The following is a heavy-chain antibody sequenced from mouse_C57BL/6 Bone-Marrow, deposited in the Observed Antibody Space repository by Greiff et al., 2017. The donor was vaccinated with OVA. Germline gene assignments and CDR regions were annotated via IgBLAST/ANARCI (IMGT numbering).Heavy chain of an antibody. J-gene: IGHJ3*01. Sequence: EVKLVESGGGLVKPGGSLKLSCAASGFTFSDYGMHWVRQAPEKGLEWVAYISSGSSTTYSADTVKGRFTITRDKATNTLFLQLTSLRSEDTAMYYCARERDYGFAYWGQGTLVTVSA. V-gene: IGHV5-17*01. CDR1: GFTFSDYG. CDR3: ARERDYGFAY. D-gene: IGHD2-4*01. CDR2: ISSGSSTT.